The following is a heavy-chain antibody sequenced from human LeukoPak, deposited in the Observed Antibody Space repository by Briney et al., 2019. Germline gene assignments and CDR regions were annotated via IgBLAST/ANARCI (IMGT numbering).Heavy chain of an antibody. CDR2: IYSGGST. J-gene: IGHJ3*02. CDR1: GFTVGSNY. D-gene: IGHD1-26*01. Sequence: GGSLRLSCAASGFTVGSNYMSWVRQAPGKGREGVSVIYSGGSTYYADSVKGRFTISRDNSKNTLYLQMNSLRAEDTAVYYCARADGSYFADAFDIWGQGTMVTVSS. CDR3: ARADGSYFADAFDI. V-gene: IGHV3-66*01.